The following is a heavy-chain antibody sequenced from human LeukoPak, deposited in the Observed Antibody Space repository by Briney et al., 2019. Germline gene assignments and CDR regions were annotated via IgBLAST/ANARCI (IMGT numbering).Heavy chain of an antibody. Sequence: QTGGSLRLSCAASGLTFRRDWMSWVRQAPGKGLEWVAMIKQDGSDKYYVDSVKGRFTISSDNTKNSLNLQMNSLRAEDTAVYYCATLDTAMVTNFGYWGQGTLVTVSS. CDR3: ATLDTAMVTNFGY. D-gene: IGHD5-18*01. CDR2: IKQDGSDK. J-gene: IGHJ4*02. CDR1: GLTFRRDW. V-gene: IGHV3-7*01.